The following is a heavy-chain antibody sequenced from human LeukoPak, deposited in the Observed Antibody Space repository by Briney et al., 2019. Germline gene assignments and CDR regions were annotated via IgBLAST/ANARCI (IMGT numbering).Heavy chain of an antibody. D-gene: IGHD2-8*01. CDR2: INPNSGGT. CDR1: GYTFTGYY. J-gene: IGHJ6*03. V-gene: IGHV1-2*02. Sequence: ASVKVSCKASGYTFTGYYMHWVRQAPGQGLEWMGWINPNSGGTNYAQKFQGRVTMTRDTSISTAYMELSRLRSDDTAVCYCARNVVLMVYANRPGPHYYMDVWGKGTTVTVSS. CDR3: ARNVVLMVYANRPGPHYYMDV.